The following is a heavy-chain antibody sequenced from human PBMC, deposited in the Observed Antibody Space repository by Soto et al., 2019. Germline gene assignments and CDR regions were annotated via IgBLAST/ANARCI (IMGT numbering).Heavy chain of an antibody. D-gene: IGHD6-19*01. Sequence: SETLSLTCNVSGGSISTYYWSWVRQPAGRALEWIGRVYTSGSTNYNPSLKSRVTMSVATSKTQFSLKLTSVTAADTAVYYCARVHVMVVAGSTFDYWGHGTLVTVSS. CDR2: VYTSGST. CDR1: GGSISTYY. J-gene: IGHJ4*01. CDR3: ARVHVMVVAGSTFDY. V-gene: IGHV4-4*07.